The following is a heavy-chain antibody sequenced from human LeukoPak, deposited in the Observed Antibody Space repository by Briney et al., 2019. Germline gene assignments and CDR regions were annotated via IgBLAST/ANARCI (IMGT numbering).Heavy chain of an antibody. CDR2: MFYSGST. CDR3: AVAGVRYYGSSGLHAFDF. J-gene: IGHJ3*01. V-gene: IGHV4-39*01. D-gene: IGHD3-22*01. CDR1: GGSISSRSHC. Sequence: SETLSLTCTVSGGSISSRSHCWGWIRQPPGKGLEWIGTMFYSGSTYYNPSLKSRVAISVDTSENQFSLELNSVTAADTAVYYCAVAGVRYYGSSGLHAFDFWGRGTMVTVSS.